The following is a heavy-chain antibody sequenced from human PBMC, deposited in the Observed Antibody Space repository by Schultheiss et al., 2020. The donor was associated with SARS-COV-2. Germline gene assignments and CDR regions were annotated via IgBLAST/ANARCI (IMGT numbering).Heavy chain of an antibody. J-gene: IGHJ4*02. D-gene: IGHD2-2*01. CDR2: IYPGDSDT. Sequence: GGSLRLSCKGSGYSFTSYWISWVRQMPGKGLEWMGIIYPGDSDTRYSPSFQGQVTISADKSISTAYLQWSSLKASDTAMYYCARPDPYGSTYYWGQGTLVTVSS. V-gene: IGHV5-51*01. CDR1: GYSFTSYW. CDR3: ARPDPYGSTYY.